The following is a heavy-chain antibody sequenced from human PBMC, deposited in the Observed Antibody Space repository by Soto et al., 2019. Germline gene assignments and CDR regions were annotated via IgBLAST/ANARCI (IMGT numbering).Heavy chain of an antibody. J-gene: IGHJ5*02. CDR2: IYYSGST. CDR1: GGSISSRGYY. Sequence: QLQLQESGPGLVKPSETLSLTCTVSGGSISSRGYYWGWIRQPPGKGLEWIGTIYYSGSTYYNPSLKSGVTISVDTSQNQFSLKLSSVTAADTAVYYCATSNWFDPWGQGTLVTVSS. V-gene: IGHV4-39*01. CDR3: ATSNWFDP.